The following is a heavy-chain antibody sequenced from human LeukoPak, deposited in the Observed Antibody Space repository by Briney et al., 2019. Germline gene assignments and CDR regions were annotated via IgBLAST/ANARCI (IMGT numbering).Heavy chain of an antibody. CDR3: ARTPRFGELSYSFDY. CDR2: ISYSGNT. CDR1: GDSISNFY. J-gene: IGHJ4*02. D-gene: IGHD3-10*01. V-gene: IGHV4-59*12. Sequence: SETLSLTCTLSGDSISNFYWSWIRQPPGKGLEWIGYISYSGNTNYNPSLKSRVTISLDTSKNQSSLKLSSVTAADTAVYYCARTPRFGELSYSFDYWGQGTLVAVSS.